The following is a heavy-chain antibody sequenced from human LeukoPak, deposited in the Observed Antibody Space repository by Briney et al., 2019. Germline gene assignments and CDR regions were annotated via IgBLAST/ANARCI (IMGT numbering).Heavy chain of an antibody. V-gene: IGHV4-59*11. CDR3: AREGRWGMKYYFDF. CDR2: IYHTGST. Sequence: SETLSLTCNVSGGSLSSHYWSWVRQSPEKGLEWIGQIYHTGSTHYNPSLRSRFAISVDTSKNKFFLNVKSVTAADTAVYYCAREGRWGMKYYFDFWGQGTLVIVST. CDR1: GGSLSSHY. D-gene: IGHD4-23*01. J-gene: IGHJ4*02.